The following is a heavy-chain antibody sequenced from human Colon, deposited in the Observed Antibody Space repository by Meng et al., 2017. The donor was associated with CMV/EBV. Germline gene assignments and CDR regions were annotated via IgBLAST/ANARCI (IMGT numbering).Heavy chain of an antibody. J-gene: IGHJ4*02. CDR3: VGTYAGNLDY. Sequence: GGSRLSCAASGFIFNTYWMSWVRQAPGKGLEWVANIKQDGSEKYYLDSVKGRFTISRDNAKNSLYLQMNSLRDEDSAVYYCVGTYAGNLDYWGQGTLVTVSS. CDR1: GFIFNTYW. CDR2: IKQDGSEK. V-gene: IGHV3-7*01. D-gene: IGHD1-26*01.